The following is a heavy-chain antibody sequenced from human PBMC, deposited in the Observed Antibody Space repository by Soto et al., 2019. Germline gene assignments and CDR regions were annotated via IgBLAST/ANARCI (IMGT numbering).Heavy chain of an antibody. CDR3: ARELPQRQGRNMDV. CDR2: IYQSGVT. J-gene: IGHJ6*02. CDR1: GDSYSISTYS. V-gene: IGHV4-30-2*01. Sequence: SETLSLTCNMSGDSYSISTYSWSWIRQPPGKALQWIGFIYQSGVTSYNPSLASRVSISLDRSNNQCSLKLKSVTAADTAVYYCARELPQRQGRNMDVWGQGTTVTVSS. D-gene: IGHD1-1*01.